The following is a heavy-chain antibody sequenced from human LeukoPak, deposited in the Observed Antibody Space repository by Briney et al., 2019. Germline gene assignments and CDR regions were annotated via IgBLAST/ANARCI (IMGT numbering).Heavy chain of an antibody. V-gene: IGHV3-30*18. CDR1: GLTISSFG. CDR3: VKSLGNLVDD. D-gene: IGHD1-14*01. CDR2: ISYDGSDK. J-gene: IGHJ4*02. Sequence: GGSLRLSCAASGLTISSFGMHWVRQAAGKGLEWVTFISYDGSDKHYADSVKGRFTISRDTSKNTLYLQMNSLRVEDTAVYFCVKSLGNLVDDWGQGTLVTVSS.